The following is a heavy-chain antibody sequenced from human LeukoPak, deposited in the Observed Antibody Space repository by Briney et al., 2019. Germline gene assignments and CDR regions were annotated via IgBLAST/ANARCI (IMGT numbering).Heavy chain of an antibody. Sequence: GASEKVSCKASGYTFTSYGISWVRQAPGQGLEWMGWISAYNGNTNYAQKLQGRVTMTTDTSTSTVYMELSSLRSEDTAVYYCARDPLYDFWSYDFDYWGQGTLVTVSS. V-gene: IGHV1-18*01. CDR1: GYTFTSYG. J-gene: IGHJ4*02. CDR3: ARDPLYDFWSYDFDY. CDR2: ISAYNGNT. D-gene: IGHD3-3*01.